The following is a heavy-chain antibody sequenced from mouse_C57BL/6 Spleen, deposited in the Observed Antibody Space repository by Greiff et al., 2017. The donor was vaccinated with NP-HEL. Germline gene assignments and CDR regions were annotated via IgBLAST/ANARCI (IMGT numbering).Heavy chain of an antibody. D-gene: IGHD1-1*01. CDR1: GYTFTDYN. Sequence: VQLKESGPELVKPGASVKIPCKASGYTFTDYNMDWVKQSHGKSLEWIGDINPNNGGTIYNQKFKGKATLTVDKSSSTAYMELRSLTSEDTAVYYCARRFYYYGSSSLYWYFDVWGTGTTVTVSS. CDR2: INPNNGGT. J-gene: IGHJ1*03. CDR3: ARRFYYYGSSSLYWYFDV. V-gene: IGHV1-18*01.